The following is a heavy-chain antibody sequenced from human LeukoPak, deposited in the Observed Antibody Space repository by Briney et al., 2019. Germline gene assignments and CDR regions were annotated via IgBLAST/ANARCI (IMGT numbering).Heavy chain of an antibody. CDR1: GGSISSSSYY. D-gene: IGHD3-9*01. Sequence: PSETLSLTCSVSGGSISSSSYYWGWIRQPPGKGLEWIGSIYYSGSTYYNPSLKSRVTISVDTSKNQFSLKLSSVTAADTAVYYCARDFEYWFDPWGQGTLVTVSS. V-gene: IGHV4-39*07. CDR3: ARDFEYWFDP. J-gene: IGHJ5*02. CDR2: IYYSGST.